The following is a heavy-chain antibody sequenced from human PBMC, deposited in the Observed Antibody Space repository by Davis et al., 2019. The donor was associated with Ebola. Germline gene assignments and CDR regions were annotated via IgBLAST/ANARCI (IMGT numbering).Heavy chain of an antibody. Sequence: GGSLRLSCAASGFTFSGYTMNWVRQAPGKGLEWVGRIKSKSDGLTTDYAAPVKGRFTISRDDSKNTLYLQMSSLRSEDTAVYYCTTTYYYDTSGIDFWGQGTLVTVSS. CDR1: GFTFSGYT. J-gene: IGHJ4*02. D-gene: IGHD3-22*01. CDR3: TTTYYYDTSGIDF. CDR2: IKSKSDGLTT. V-gene: IGHV3-15*01.